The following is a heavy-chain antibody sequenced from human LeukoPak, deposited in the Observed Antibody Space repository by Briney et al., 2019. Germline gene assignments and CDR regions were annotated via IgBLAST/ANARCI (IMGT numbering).Heavy chain of an antibody. CDR2: INSDGGTT. Sequence: GGSLRLSCGASGFTFGTYWMHWVRQAPGKGLVWVSGINSDGGTTTYADSVKGRFTISRDNAKNTLYLQMNSLRAEDTALYYCATAKGSTTGGLDYWGQGTLVTVSS. V-gene: IGHV3-74*01. D-gene: IGHD4-11*01. CDR1: GFTFGTYW. CDR3: ATAKGSTTGGLDY. J-gene: IGHJ4*02.